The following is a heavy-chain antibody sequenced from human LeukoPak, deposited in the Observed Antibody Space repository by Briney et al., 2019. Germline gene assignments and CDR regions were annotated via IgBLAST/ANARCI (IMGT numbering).Heavy chain of an antibody. CDR3: ARQYPEPGIAVAGTLDY. D-gene: IGHD6-19*01. J-gene: IGHJ4*02. V-gene: IGHV4-59*08. Sequence: SETLSLTCTVSGGSISSYYWSWIQQPPGKGLEWIGYIYYSGSTNYNPSLKSRVTISVDTSKNQFSLKLSSVTAADTAVYYCARQYPEPGIAVAGTLDYWGQGTLVTVSS. CDR2: IYYSGST. CDR1: GGSISSYY.